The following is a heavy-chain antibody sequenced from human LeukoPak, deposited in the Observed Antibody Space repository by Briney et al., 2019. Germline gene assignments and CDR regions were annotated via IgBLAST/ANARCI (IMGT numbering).Heavy chain of an antibody. D-gene: IGHD3-10*01. CDR3: ARDSTYCYDSGSSGPHYFDN. J-gene: IGHJ4*02. CDR2: ISSGGTYE. CDR1: GFTFSNYA. V-gene: IGHV3-30*01. Sequence: PGKSLRLSCAASGFTFSNYAMHWVRQAPGKGLEWVSLISSGGTYEYYADSVKGRFTISRDNSKNTLYLQLNSLRAEDTAVYYCARDSTYCYDSGSSGPHYFDNWGQGTLVTVSS.